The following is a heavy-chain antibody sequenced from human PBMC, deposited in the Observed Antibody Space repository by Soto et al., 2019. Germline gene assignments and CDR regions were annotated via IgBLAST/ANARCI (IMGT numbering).Heavy chain of an antibody. CDR3: ARGPSIAARSYHYYGMDL. Sequence: QVQLVQSGAEVKKPGASVKVSCKASGYTFTGYYMHWVRQAPGQGLEWMGWINPNSGGTNYAQKLQGRVTMTWDTSISTAYMELSWLRSDDTAVFYCARGPSIAARSYHYYGMDLWGQGTTVIVSS. D-gene: IGHD6-6*01. V-gene: IGHV1-2*02. J-gene: IGHJ6*02. CDR1: GYTFTGYY. CDR2: INPNSGGT.